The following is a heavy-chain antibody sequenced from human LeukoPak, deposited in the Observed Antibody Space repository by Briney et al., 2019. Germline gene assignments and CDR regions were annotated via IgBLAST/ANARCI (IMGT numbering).Heavy chain of an antibody. CDR2: ISAYNGNT. CDR3: ARDVAAGLIDYYYYGMDV. CDR1: GYTFTSYG. V-gene: IGHV1-18*01. D-gene: IGHD6-13*01. Sequence: VASVKVSCKASGYTFTSYGISWVRQAPGQGLEWMGWISAYNGNTNYAQKLQGRVTMTTDTSTSTAYMELRSLRSDDTAVYYCARDVAAGLIDYYYYGMDVWGQGTTVTVSS. J-gene: IGHJ6*02.